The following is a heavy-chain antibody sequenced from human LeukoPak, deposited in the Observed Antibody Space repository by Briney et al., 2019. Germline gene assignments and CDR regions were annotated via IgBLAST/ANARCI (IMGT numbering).Heavy chain of an antibody. Sequence: ASVKVSCKASGYTFTSYDINWVRQATGQGLEWMGWMNPNSGNTGYAQKFQGRVTMTRNTSISTAYMELSSLRSEDTAVYYCARGTRARYCGGDCRHHFDYWGQGTLVTVSS. D-gene: IGHD2-21*02. CDR2: MNPNSGNT. CDR3: ARGTRARYCGGDCRHHFDY. J-gene: IGHJ4*02. CDR1: GYTFTSYD. V-gene: IGHV1-8*01.